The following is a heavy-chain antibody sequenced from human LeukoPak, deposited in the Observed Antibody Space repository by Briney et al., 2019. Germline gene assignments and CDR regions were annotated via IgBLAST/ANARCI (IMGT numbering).Heavy chain of an antibody. J-gene: IGHJ4*02. D-gene: IGHD2-21*02. CDR1: GGSFNGHY. CDR3: ARRIYGRVVTAIDY. Sequence: SETLSLTCSVSGGSFNGHYWNWIRQPPGRGLEWIGYIYYSGTTDYNPSLKSRVTISLETSKNQFSLRLSSVCAADLALYYCARRIYGRVVTAIDYWGQGTLVTVSS. V-gene: IGHV4-59*11. CDR2: IYYSGTT.